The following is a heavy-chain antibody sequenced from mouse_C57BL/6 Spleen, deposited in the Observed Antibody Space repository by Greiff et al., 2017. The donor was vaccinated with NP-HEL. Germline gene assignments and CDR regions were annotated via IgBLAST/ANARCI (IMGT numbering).Heavy chain of an antibody. D-gene: IGHD1-1*01. CDR1: GYAFSSSW. CDR2: IYPGDGDT. Sequence: VQLQQSGPELVKPGASVKISCKASGYAFSSSWMNWVKQRPGKGLEWIGRIYPGDGDTNYNGKFKGKATLTADKSSSTAYMQLSSLTSEDSAVYFCARKAPLYYGSSYDWYFDVWGTGTTVTVSS. CDR3: ARKAPLYYGSSYDWYFDV. V-gene: IGHV1-82*01. J-gene: IGHJ1*03.